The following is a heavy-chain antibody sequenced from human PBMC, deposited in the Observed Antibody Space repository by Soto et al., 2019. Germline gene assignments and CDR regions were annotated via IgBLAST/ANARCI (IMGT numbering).Heavy chain of an antibody. CDR1: GFAFSSEW. J-gene: IGHJ4*02. CDR3: TSDTFGARDS. V-gene: IGHV3-74*01. CDR2: IDPYDTGI. Sequence: GGSLRLSCAASGFAFSSEWMHWVRQAPGKGLVWVSRIDPYDTGITYADSVKGRFTISRDNAKNTLYLQMNSLRAEDTAVYYCTSDTFGARDSWGQGTLVTVSS. D-gene: IGHD2-15*01.